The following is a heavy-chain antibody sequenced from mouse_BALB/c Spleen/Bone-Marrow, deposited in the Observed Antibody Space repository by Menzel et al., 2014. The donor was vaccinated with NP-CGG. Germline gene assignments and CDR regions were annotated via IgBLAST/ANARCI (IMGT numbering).Heavy chain of an antibody. V-gene: IGHV1-55*01. CDR2: IYPGSGST. D-gene: IGHD3-1*01. CDR1: GCNFTSYW. Sequence: QVQLQQSGAELVKPGTSVKLSCKASGCNFTSYWINWVKLRPGQGLEWIGDIYPGSGSTNYNEKFKSKATLTVGTSSSTAYMQLSSLASEDSALYYCARFSQLGLLAYWGQGTLVTVSA. CDR3: ARFSQLGLLAY. J-gene: IGHJ3*01.